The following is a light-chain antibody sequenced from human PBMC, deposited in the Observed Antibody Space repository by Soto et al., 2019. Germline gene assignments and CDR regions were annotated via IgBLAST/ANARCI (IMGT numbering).Light chain of an antibody. J-gene: IGLJ3*02. V-gene: IGLV2-14*03. CDR3: QSYDSSLTGWV. Sequence: QSVLTQPASVSGSPGQSITISCTGSSSDVGAYNYVSWYLQHPGKAPKLLIYSNTNRPSGVPDRFSGSKSGTSASLDITALQAVDEADYYCQSYDSSLTGWVFGGGTKLTVL. CDR2: SNT. CDR1: SSDVGAYNY.